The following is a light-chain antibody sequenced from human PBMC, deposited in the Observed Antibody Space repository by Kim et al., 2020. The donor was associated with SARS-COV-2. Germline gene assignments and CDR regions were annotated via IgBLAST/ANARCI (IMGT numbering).Light chain of an antibody. Sequence: EPASISCRSSQGLLYINGDNSLSWYLQKPGQSPQLLIYLVSNPASGVPDRFSGSGSGTDFTLKISRVEAEDVGVYFCMLALQTPTFGQGPKLEIK. CDR1: QGLLYINGDNS. CDR3: MLALQTPT. J-gene: IGKJ2*01. CDR2: LVS. V-gene: IGKV2-28*01.